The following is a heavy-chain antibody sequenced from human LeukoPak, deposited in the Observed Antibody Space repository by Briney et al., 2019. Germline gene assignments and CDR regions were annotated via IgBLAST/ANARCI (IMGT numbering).Heavy chain of an antibody. D-gene: IGHD3-22*01. J-gene: IGHJ4*02. CDR3: ARGTQNYYDSSGYYYISDY. Sequence: ASVKVSCKASGYTFTSYDINWVRQATGQGPEWMGWMNPNSGNTGYAQKFQGRVTMTRNTSISTAYMELSSLRSEDTAVYYCARGTQNYYDSSGYYYISDYWGQGTLVTVSS. CDR2: MNPNSGNT. CDR1: GYTFTSYD. V-gene: IGHV1-8*01.